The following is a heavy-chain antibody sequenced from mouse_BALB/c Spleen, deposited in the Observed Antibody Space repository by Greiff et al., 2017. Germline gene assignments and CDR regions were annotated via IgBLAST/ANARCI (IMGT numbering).Heavy chain of an antibody. D-gene: IGHD1-1*01. CDR3: ARSYYGSAYYFDY. CDR2: ISSGSSTI. CDR1: GFTFSSFG. Sequence: EVKLVESGGGLVQPGGSRKLSCAASGFTFSSFGMHWVRQAPETGLEWVAYISSGSSTIYYADTVKGRFTISRDNPKNTLFLQMTSLRSEDTAMYYCARSYYGSAYYFDYWGQGTTLTVSS. J-gene: IGHJ2*01. V-gene: IGHV5-17*02.